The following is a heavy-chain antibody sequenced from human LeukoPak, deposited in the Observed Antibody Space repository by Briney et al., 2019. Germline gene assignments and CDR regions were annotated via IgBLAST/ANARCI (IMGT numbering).Heavy chain of an antibody. CDR1: GGSISSYY. Sequence: ASETLSLTRTVSGGSISSYYWSWIRQPAGKGLEWIGRIYTSGSTNYNPSLKSRVTMSVDTSKNQFSLKLSSVTAADTAVYYCAREGSYCSSTSCYFVLNYYYYMDVWGKGTTVTISS. CDR3: AREGSYCSSTSCYFVLNYYYYMDV. CDR2: IYTSGST. J-gene: IGHJ6*03. D-gene: IGHD2-2*01. V-gene: IGHV4-4*07.